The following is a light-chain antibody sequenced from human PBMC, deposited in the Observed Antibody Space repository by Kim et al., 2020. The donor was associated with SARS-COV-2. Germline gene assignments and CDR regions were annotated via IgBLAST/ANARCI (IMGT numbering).Light chain of an antibody. CDR1: NIGSKS. J-gene: IGLJ3*02. V-gene: IGLV3-21*04. CDR3: QVWDSSSDHRV. CDR2: YDS. Sequence: SSSLPPPSSVSVAPGKTARITCGGNNIGSKSVHWYQQKPGQAPVLVIYYDSDRPSGIPERFSGSNSGNTATLTISRVEAGDEADYYCQVWDSSSDHRVFG.